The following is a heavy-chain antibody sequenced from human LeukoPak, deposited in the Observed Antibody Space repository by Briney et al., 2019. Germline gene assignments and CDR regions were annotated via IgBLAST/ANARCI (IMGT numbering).Heavy chain of an antibody. CDR2: IYSSATT. CDR1: GGSISTYY. Sequence: SETLSLTCTVSGGSISTYYWSWLRQPAGQGLEWIGRIYSSATTNLNPSLKSRVTLSIDASKNQVSLRLSSATAADTAVYYCARGRYCPATTWGGGDAFDIWGQGTVVTVSS. CDR3: ARGRYCPATTWGGGDAFDI. J-gene: IGHJ3*02. D-gene: IGHD2-8*02. V-gene: IGHV4-4*07.